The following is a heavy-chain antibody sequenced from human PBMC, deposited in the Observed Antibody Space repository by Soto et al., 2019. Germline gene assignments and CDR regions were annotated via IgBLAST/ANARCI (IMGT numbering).Heavy chain of an antibody. J-gene: IGHJ6*03. CDR1: GYTFTSYA. CDR2: INAGNGNT. V-gene: IGHV1-3*01. D-gene: IGHD1-20*01. CDR3: ASSVLNRITGIPNRNYYYYYYMDV. Sequence: GASVKVSCKASGYTFTSYAMHWVRQAPGQRLEWMGWINAGNGNTRYSQKFQGRVTITRDTSASTAYMELSSLRSEDTAVYYCASSVLNRITGIPNRNYYYYYYMDVWGKGTTVTVSS.